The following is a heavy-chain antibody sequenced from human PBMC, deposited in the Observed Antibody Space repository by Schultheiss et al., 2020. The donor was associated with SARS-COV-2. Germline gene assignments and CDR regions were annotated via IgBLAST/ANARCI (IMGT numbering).Heavy chain of an antibody. CDR3: ARIASTSSGYSTSFDY. J-gene: IGHJ4*02. V-gene: IGHV3-7*01. CDR2: IKQDGSEK. D-gene: IGHD3-22*01. CDR1: GFTFSSYW. Sequence: GGSLRLSCAASGFTFSSYWMSWVRQAPGKGLEWVANIKQDGSEKYYVDSVKGRFTISRDNAKNSLYLQMNSLRAEDTAVYYCARIASTSSGYSTSFDYWGQGTLVTVSS.